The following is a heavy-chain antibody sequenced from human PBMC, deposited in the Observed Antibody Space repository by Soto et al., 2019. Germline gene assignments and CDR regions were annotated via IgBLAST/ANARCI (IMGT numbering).Heavy chain of an antibody. Sequence: EVQLLESGGGLVQPGGSLRLSCAASGFSFSSYAMTWVRQAPGKGLEWVSAISGSGSITYYADSVKGRFTIPRDNSKNTLDLQMNSLRAEDTAVYYCAKDIRGLRGAYYFDNWGQGILVTVSS. CDR2: ISGSGSIT. CDR1: GFSFSSYA. J-gene: IGHJ4*02. D-gene: IGHD3-10*01. V-gene: IGHV3-23*01. CDR3: AKDIRGLRGAYYFDN.